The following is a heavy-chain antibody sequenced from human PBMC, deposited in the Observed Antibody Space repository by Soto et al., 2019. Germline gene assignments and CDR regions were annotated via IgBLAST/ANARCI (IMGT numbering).Heavy chain of an antibody. D-gene: IGHD2-21*02. CDR2: IKQDGSET. V-gene: IGHV3-7*01. Sequence: GGSLRLSCAASGFTFSSYWMSWVRQAPGKGLGWVANIKQDGSETYYVDSVKGRFTTSRDNAKNSLYLQMNSLSAEDTAVYYCARVGDYGGNSYFFYGMDVWGQGTTVTASS. J-gene: IGHJ6*02. CDR1: GFTFSSYW. CDR3: ARVGDYGGNSYFFYGMDV.